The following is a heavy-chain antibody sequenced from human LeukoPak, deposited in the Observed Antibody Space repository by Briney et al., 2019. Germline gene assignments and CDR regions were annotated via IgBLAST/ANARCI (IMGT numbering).Heavy chain of an antibody. CDR3: AKDGIAVAGTRFFDY. CDR1: GFTFSSYA. V-gene: IGHV3-23*01. CDR2: ISGSGGST. J-gene: IGHJ4*02. Sequence: GGSLRLSCAASGFTFSSYAMSCVRQAPGKGLEWVSAISGSGGSTYHADSVTGRFTISRDNSKNTLYLQMNSLRAEDTAVCHCAKDGIAVAGTRFFDYWGQGNLVTVSS. D-gene: IGHD6-19*01.